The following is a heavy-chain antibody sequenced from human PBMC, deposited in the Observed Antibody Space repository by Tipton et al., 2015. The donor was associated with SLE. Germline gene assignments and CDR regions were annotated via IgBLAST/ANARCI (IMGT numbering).Heavy chain of an antibody. J-gene: IGHJ3*01. CDR1: GTSIISGTDY. CDR2: ISSNGFT. V-gene: IGHV4-61*02. CDR3: ARAKDWEDGFDV. D-gene: IGHD3-9*01. Sequence: TLSLTCTVSGTSIISGTDYWTWIRQPAGKGLEWIGRISSNGFTNYNQFRKSRVTFLVDTSKNHFSLKLTSVTAADTALYFCARAKDWEDGFDVWGQGTMVTVSA.